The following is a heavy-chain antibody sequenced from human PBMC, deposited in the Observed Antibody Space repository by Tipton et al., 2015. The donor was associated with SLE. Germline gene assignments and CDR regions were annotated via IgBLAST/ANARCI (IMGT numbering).Heavy chain of an antibody. CDR2: IYYSGST. D-gene: IGHD6-13*01. J-gene: IGHJ4*02. V-gene: IGHV4-59*01. CDR1: GGSISSYY. CDR3: ARDGSSSSYFDY. Sequence: LRLSCTVSGGSISSYYWSWIRQPPGKGLEWIGYIYYSGSTNYNPSLKSRVTISVDTSKNQFSLKLSSVTAADTAVYYCARDGSSSSYFDYWGQGTLVTVSS.